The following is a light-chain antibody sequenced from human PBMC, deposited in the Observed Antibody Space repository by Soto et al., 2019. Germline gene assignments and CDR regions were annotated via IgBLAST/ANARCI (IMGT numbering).Light chain of an antibody. CDR2: EGT. Sequence: QSVLTQPASVSASPGQSITISCTGTSSNVGTYDLVSWYQHHPDKAPKLIIYEGTKRPSGISSRFSGSKSGNTASLTISGLQAEDDADYYCCSFAVGAALVFGGGNKLTVL. CDR3: CSFAVGAALV. V-gene: IGLV2-23*01. CDR1: SSNVGTYDL. J-gene: IGLJ2*01.